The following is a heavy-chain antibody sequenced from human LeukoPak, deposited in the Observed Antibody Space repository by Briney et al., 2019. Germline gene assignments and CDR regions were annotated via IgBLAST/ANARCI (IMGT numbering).Heavy chain of an antibody. CDR2: IIPLFGTP. V-gene: IGHV1-69*05. J-gene: IGHJ5*02. CDR1: GGTFSTFA. Sequence: ASVKVSCKPSGGTFSTFAISWVRQAPGQGLEWMGGIIPLFGTPNYAQNFQGRVTITTDETTSTAYMELSSLRTEDTAVYYCARGQRNWFDPWGQGTLVTVSS. CDR3: ARGQRNWFDP.